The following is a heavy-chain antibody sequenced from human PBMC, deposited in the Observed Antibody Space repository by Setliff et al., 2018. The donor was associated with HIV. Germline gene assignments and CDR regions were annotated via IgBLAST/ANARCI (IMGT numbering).Heavy chain of an antibody. V-gene: IGHV4-34*01. CDR3: ARLTTTYYYDSSAYHHPV. J-gene: IGHJ4*02. CDR1: GGSFSGYY. CDR2: INHSGST. Sequence: SETLSLTCAVYGGSFSGYYWSWIRQPPGKGLEWIGEINHSGSTNYNPSLKSRVTISVDTSKNQFSLKLSSVTAADTAVFYCARLTTTYYYDSSAYHHPVWGQGTLVTASS. D-gene: IGHD3-22*01.